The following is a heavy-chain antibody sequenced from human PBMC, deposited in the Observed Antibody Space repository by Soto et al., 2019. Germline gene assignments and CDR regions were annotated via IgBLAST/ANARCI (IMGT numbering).Heavy chain of an antibody. CDR2: ISSSSSYI. CDR3: ARSYDSSGYYYNPYYYYGMDV. D-gene: IGHD3-22*01. V-gene: IGHV3-21*01. CDR1: GFTFSSYS. J-gene: IGHJ6*02. Sequence: GGSLRLSCGASGFTFSSYSMNWVRQAPGKGLEWVSSISSSSSYIYYADSVKGRFTISRDNAKNSLYLQMNSLRAEDTAVYYCARSYDSSGYYYNPYYYYGMDVWGQGTTVTVSS.